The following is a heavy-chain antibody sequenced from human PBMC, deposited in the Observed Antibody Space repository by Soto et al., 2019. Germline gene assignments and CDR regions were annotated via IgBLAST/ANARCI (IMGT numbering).Heavy chain of an antibody. CDR1: GGSISSGGYY. CDR2: MYYSGST. Sequence: QVQLQESGPGLVKPSHTLSLTCTVSGGSISSGGYYWSWIRQHPGKGLEWIGYMYYSGSTYYNPSLKSRVTISVDTSKNQFSLKLSSVTAADTAVYYCARDLYGSGSYYGYWGQGTLVTVSS. D-gene: IGHD3-10*01. V-gene: IGHV4-31*03. J-gene: IGHJ4*02. CDR3: ARDLYGSGSYYGY.